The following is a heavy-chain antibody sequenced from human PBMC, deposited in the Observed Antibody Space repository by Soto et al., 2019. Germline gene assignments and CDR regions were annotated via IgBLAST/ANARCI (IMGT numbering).Heavy chain of an antibody. CDR3: AKETPYYDSSGYYHILDY. V-gene: IGHV3-23*01. D-gene: IGHD3-22*01. CDR1: GFTFSSYA. Sequence: GGSMRLSCAASGFTFSSYAMSWVRQAPGKGLEWVSAISGSGGSTYYADSVKGRFTISRDNSKNTLYLQMNSLRAEDTAVYYCAKETPYYDSSGYYHILDYRGQGTLVTVSS. CDR2: ISGSGGST. J-gene: IGHJ4*02.